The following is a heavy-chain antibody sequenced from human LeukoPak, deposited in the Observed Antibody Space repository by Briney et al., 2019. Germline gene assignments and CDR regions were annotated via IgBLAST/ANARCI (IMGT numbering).Heavy chain of an antibody. CDR2: IDHGGAT. CDR3: AKAPYLSSGS. D-gene: IGHD3-22*01. CDR1: GGSFSGYY. Sequence: SETLSLTCAVYGGSFSGYYWSWIRQPPGKGLEWMGEIDHGGATNYNPSLRSRVTISLDTSKNQFSLTLSSITAADTAVYYCAKAPYLSSGSWGQGTMVTVSS. V-gene: IGHV4-34*01. J-gene: IGHJ3*01.